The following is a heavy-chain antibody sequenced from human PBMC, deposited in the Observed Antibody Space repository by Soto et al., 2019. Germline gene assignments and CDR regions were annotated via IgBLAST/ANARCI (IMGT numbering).Heavy chain of an antibody. CDR1: GFTFSNYW. Sequence: EVQLVESGGGLVQPGGSLRLSCAASGFTFSNYWMYWVRQAPGKGLEWVSGINSDGSVSSYADSVQGRLSISRDNVKNTLYLQMDSLRAEDTAVYYCARGDCVGGTCYSLAGSFYYYMDVWGKGTTVTVFS. D-gene: IGHD2-15*01. CDR2: INSDGSVS. V-gene: IGHV3-74*02. J-gene: IGHJ6*03. CDR3: ARGDCVGGTCYSLAGSFYYYMDV.